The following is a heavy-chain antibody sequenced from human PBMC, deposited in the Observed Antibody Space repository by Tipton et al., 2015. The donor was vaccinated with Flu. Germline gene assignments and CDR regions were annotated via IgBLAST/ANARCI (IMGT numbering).Heavy chain of an antibody. D-gene: IGHD6-6*01. Sequence: QVQLVQTGAEVKKPGASVKVSCKASGYTFTSYDINWVRQATGQGLEWMGWMNPNSGNTGYAQKFQGRVTMTRNTSISTAYMELSSLRSEDTAVYYCASFIAARPHYYYYGMDVWSQGTTVTVSS. V-gene: IGHV1-8*01. J-gene: IGHJ6*02. CDR2: MNPNSGNT. CDR3: ASFIAARPHYYYYGMDV. CDR1: GYTFTSYD.